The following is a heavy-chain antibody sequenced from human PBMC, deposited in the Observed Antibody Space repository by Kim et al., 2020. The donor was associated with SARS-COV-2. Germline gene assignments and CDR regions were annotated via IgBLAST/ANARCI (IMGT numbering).Heavy chain of an antibody. D-gene: IGHD3-3*01. CDR3: AREKGDRFLEWINWFDP. CDR1: GGSISSYY. V-gene: IGHV4-59*01. CDR2: IYYSGST. J-gene: IGHJ5*02. Sequence: SETLSLTCTVSGGSISSYYWSWIRQPPGKGLEWIGYIYYSGSTNYNPSLKSRVTISVDTSKNQFSLKLSSVTAADTAVYYCAREKGDRFLEWINWFDPWGQGTLVTVSS.